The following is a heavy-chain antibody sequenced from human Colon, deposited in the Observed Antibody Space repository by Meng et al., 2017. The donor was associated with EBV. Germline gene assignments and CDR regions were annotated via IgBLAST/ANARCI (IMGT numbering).Heavy chain of an antibody. J-gene: IGHJ5*02. Sequence: QVPLQETGPGLVQPSQTLSLTCTVSGGSISSGDYYWSWIRQPPGKGLEWIGYIYYSGSTYSNASLKSRVTISIDRSKNQFSLKLSSVTAADTAVYYCARDRKHYGERGWFDPWGQGTLVTASS. CDR3: ARDRKHYGERGWFDP. D-gene: IGHD4-17*01. CDR1: GGSISSGDYY. CDR2: IYYSGST. V-gene: IGHV4-30-4*01.